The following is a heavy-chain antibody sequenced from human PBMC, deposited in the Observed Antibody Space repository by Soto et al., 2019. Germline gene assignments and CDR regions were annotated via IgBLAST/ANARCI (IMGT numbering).Heavy chain of an antibody. J-gene: IGHJ6*02. CDR1: GFTFSSYA. CDR3: AKSRRFGNFYYYYGMDV. Sequence: GSLRLSCAASGFTFSSYAMSWVRQAPGKGLEWVSVISGSYGITYYADSVKGRFTISRDNSEKILSLEMNSLRAEDTAVYYCAKSRRFGNFYYYYGMDVWGQGTTVTVSS. V-gene: IGHV3-23*01. CDR2: ISGSYGIT. D-gene: IGHD3-10*01.